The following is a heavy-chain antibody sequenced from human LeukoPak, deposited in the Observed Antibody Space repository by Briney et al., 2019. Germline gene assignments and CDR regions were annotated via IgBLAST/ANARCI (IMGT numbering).Heavy chain of an antibody. CDR3: VRGNDYGGPHY. CDR2: IDRDGSRI. CDR1: GFTFNSHA. Sequence: GGSLRLSCAAYGFTFNSHAMSWVRQAPGKDLVWVSRIDRDGSRINYADAVKGRFTISRDNGKNTLFLQMNSLRGEDAAVYYCVRGNDYGGPHYWGQGTLVTVSS. D-gene: IGHD4-23*01. V-gene: IGHV3-74*01. J-gene: IGHJ4*02.